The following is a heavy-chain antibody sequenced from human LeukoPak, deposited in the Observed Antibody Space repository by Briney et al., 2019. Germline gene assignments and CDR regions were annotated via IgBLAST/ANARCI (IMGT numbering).Heavy chain of an antibody. Sequence: PSETLSLTCAVYGGSFSGYYWSWIRQPPGKGLEWIGEINHSGSTNYNPSLKSRVAISVDTSKSQFSLKLSSVTAADTAVYYCARGPQPDYDILTGYFFDYWGQGTLVTVSS. CDR1: GGSFSGYY. V-gene: IGHV4-34*01. CDR2: INHSGST. CDR3: ARGPQPDYDILTGYFFDY. J-gene: IGHJ4*02. D-gene: IGHD3-9*01.